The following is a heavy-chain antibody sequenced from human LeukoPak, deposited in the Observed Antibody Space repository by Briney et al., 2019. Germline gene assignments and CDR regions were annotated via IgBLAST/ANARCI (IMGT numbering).Heavy chain of an antibody. D-gene: IGHD3-16*01. CDR3: ARGGSLDY. CDR2: IYYSGST. V-gene: IGHV4-39*07. J-gene: IGHJ4*02. CDR1: GGSISSSSYY. Sequence: PSETLSLTCTVSGGSISSSSYYWGWIRQPPGKGLEWIGSIYYSGSTYYNPSLKSRVTISVDTSKNQFSLKLSSVTAADTAVYYCARGGSLDYWGQGTLVSVSS.